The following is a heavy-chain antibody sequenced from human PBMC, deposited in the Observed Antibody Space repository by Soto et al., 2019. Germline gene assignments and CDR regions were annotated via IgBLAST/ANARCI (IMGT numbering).Heavy chain of an antibody. D-gene: IGHD3-10*01. CDR2: ISWNSDTI. V-gene: IGHV3-9*01. CDR1: GFTFDDYA. CDR3: AKAIPPGSYYSAIDY. J-gene: IGHJ4*02. Sequence: PGGSLRLSCETSGFTFDDYAIHWVRRAPGKGLEWVSGISWNSDTIVYADSVKGRFTISRDSAKKSVHLQMNSLRAEDTALYYCAKAIPPGSYYSAIDYWGQGTLVTVSS.